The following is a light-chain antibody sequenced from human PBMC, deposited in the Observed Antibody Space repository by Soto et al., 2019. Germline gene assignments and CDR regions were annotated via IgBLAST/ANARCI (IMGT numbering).Light chain of an antibody. V-gene: IGKV1-39*01. CDR1: QSITRY. CDR3: QQCYSTPLT. CDR2: AAS. Sequence: DIQMTQSPSSLSASVGDRVTITCRASQSITRYVNWYQQKPGKSPKLLIYAASSLQSEVPSRFSGSGSGTDFTLTISSLQPEDFATYYCQQCYSTPLTFGGGTKVEIK. J-gene: IGKJ4*01.